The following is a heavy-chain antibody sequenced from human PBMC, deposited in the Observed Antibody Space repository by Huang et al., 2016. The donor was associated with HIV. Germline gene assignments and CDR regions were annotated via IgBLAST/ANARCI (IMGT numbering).Heavy chain of an antibody. CDR1: GGTFTGYF. J-gene: IGHJ3*02. D-gene: IGHD3-22*01. CDR3: VRCPGYYFEPSRYFDAFDI. Sequence: VQLQQWGASLLKPSETLSLTCAVSGGTFTGYFWDWVRPAPGKGLEWIAEIKHSGTTAYNPSLKSRVSMSVDVSNNQFSLSLKSVTAADTAVYFCVRCPGYYFEPSRYFDAFDIWGPGTMVTVS. V-gene: IGHV4-34*02. CDR2: IKHSGTT.